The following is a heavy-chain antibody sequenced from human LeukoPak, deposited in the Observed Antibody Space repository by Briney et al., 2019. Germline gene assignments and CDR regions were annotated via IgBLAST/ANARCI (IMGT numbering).Heavy chain of an antibody. CDR1: GFTFGSYS. D-gene: IGHD4-23*01. CDR2: ISSSSSYI. Sequence: GGSLRLSCAASGFTFGSYSMNWVRQAPGKGLEWVSSISSSSSYIYYADSVKGRFTISRDNAKNSLYLQMNSLRAEDTAVYYCARTYYGGKVVGGYYYYGMDVWGQGTTVTVSS. CDR3: ARTYYGGKVVGGYYYYGMDV. J-gene: IGHJ6*02. V-gene: IGHV3-21*01.